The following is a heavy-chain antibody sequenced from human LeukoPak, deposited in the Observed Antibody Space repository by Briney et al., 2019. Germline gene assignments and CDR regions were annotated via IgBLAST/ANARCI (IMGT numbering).Heavy chain of an antibody. J-gene: IGHJ4*02. CDR1: GGSISSGSYY. D-gene: IGHD6-19*01. Sequence: SETLSLTCTVSGGSISSGSYYWSWIRQPAGKGLEWIGRIYTSGSTNYNPSLKSRVTISVDTSKNQYSLKLSSVTAADTAVYYCALGIAVAGPYDYWGQGTLVTVSS. V-gene: IGHV4-61*02. CDR2: IYTSGST. CDR3: ALGIAVAGPYDY.